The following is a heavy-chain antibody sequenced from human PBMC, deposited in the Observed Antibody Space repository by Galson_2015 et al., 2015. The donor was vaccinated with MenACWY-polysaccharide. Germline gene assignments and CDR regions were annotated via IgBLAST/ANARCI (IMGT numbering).Heavy chain of an antibody. CDR1: GFIFSTYS. CDR3: ARGEATLKDVCLEH. Sequence: SLRLSCAASGFIFSTYSMNWVRQAPGKGLEWVSYIRSSGSAIHYADSVRGRFTISRDIAENSIYLQMNSLRDEDTAVYYCARGEATLKDVCLEHWGQGTLVTVSS. D-gene: IGHD2-8*01. J-gene: IGHJ4*02. V-gene: IGHV3-48*02. CDR2: IRSSGSAI.